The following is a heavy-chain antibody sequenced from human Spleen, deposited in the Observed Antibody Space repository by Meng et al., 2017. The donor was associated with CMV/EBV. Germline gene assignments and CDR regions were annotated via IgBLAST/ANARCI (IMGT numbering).Heavy chain of an antibody. CDR3: TRSHCSSTSCSEYFEH. V-gene: IGHV1-18*01. CDR2: VSAYNDDT. CDR1: GYIFTNFG. Sequence: ASVKVSCKASGYIFTNFGISWVRQAPGKRLEWMGWVSAYNDDTNYAQMFQGRVTMTTDTSTSTAYMEMRSLRSDDTAVYYCTRSHCSSTSCSEYFEHWGQGTLVTVSS. D-gene: IGHD2-2*01. J-gene: IGHJ1*01.